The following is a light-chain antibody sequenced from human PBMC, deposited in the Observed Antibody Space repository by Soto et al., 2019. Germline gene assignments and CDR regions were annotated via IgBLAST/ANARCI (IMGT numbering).Light chain of an antibody. J-gene: IGLJ3*02. CDR1: GSDVGGYNY. V-gene: IGLV2-8*01. CDR2: EVS. CDR3: SSYAGSNFWV. Sequence: QSVLTQPPSASGSPGQSITISCTGTGSDVGGYNYVSWYQQHPGKAPKLIIYEVSQRPSGVRDRFSGSKSGNTASLTVSGLQAEDEADYYCSSYAGSNFWVFGGGTKLTVL.